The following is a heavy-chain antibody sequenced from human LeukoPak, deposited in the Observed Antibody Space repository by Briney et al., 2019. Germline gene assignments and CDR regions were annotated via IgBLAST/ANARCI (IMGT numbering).Heavy chain of an antibody. J-gene: IGHJ4*02. D-gene: IGHD4/OR15-4a*01. Sequence: PETLSLTCTVSGGSISSSSSYWGWLRQPPGKGLEWFGSIYYRGRTYYNPSLKSRVTISVDTSKTQFSLKLSSMTAADTAVYYCARRAGAYSHPYDYWGQGTLVTVSS. CDR1: GGSISSSSSY. CDR3: ARRAGAYSHPYDY. V-gene: IGHV4-39*01. CDR2: IYYRGRT.